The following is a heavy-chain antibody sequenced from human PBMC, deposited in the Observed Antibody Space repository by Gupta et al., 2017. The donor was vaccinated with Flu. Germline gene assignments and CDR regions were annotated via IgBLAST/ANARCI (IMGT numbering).Heavy chain of an antibody. Sequence: EVQLWESGGGLVQPGGSLSRSCAAAGFTFSSYAMSWVRQAPGKGLEWVSAISGSGGSTYYADSVKGRFTISRDNSKNTLYLQMNSLRAEDTAVYYCAKAFVRVPGGGMDVWGQGTTVTVSS. CDR3: AKAFVRVPGGGMDV. D-gene: IGHD3-16*01. V-gene: IGHV3-23*01. CDR1: GFTFSSYA. CDR2: ISGSGGST. J-gene: IGHJ6*02.